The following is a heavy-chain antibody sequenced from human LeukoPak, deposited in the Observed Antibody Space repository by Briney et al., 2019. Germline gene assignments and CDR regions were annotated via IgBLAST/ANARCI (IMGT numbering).Heavy chain of an antibody. V-gene: IGHV1-46*01. Sequence: ASVKVSCKASGYTVTSYYMHWVRQAPGQGLEWMGIINPSGGSTSYAQKFQGRVTMTRDTSTSTVYMELSSLRSEDTAVYYCAWIGGRPHYGDYWGQGTLVTVSS. CDR2: INPSGGST. CDR1: GYTVTSYY. CDR3: AWIGGRPHYGDY. D-gene: IGHD3-16*01. J-gene: IGHJ4*02.